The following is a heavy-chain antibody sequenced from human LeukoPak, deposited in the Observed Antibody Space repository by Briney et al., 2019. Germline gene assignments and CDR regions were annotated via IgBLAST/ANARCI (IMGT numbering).Heavy chain of an antibody. Sequence: ASVKVSCKASGYTFTSYGVSWERQAPGQGLEWMGWISAYNGNTNYAQKLQGRVTMTTDTSTSTAYMELRSLRSDDTAVYYCARDALYYYDSSGYFNDAFDIWGQGTMVTVSS. D-gene: IGHD3-22*01. J-gene: IGHJ3*02. CDR1: GYTFTSYG. V-gene: IGHV1-18*01. CDR2: ISAYNGNT. CDR3: ARDALYYYDSSGYFNDAFDI.